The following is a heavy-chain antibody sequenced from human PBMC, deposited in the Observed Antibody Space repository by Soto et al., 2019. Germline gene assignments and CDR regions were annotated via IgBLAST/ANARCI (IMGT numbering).Heavy chain of an antibody. CDR1: GFTFTSSA. CDR3: EAGYNWNYWWFDN. D-gene: IGHD1-7*01. V-gene: IGHV1-58*02. J-gene: IGHJ5*02. CDR2: IVVGSGNT. Sequence: SVKVSCKASGFTFTSSAMQWVRQARGQRLEWIGWIVVGSGNTNYAQKFQERVTITRDMSTSTAYMELSSLRSEDTAVYYCEAGYNWNYWWFDNWGQGTLVTV.